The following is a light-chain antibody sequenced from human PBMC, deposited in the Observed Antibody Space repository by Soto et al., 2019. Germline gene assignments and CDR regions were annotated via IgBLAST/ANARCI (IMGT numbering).Light chain of an antibody. CDR1: SSDVGGYNY. V-gene: IGLV2-11*01. Sequence: QSVLTQPRSVPGSPGQSVTISCTGTSSDVGGYNYVSWYQQLPGKAPKLMIYEVTKRSSGVPDRFSGSKSGNTASLTISGLQPEDEAHYYCSSYTGTYTFGVFGTGTKVTAL. J-gene: IGLJ1*01. CDR3: SSYTGTYTFGV. CDR2: EVT.